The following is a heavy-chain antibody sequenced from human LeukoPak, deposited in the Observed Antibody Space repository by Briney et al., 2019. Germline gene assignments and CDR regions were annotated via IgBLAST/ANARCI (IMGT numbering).Heavy chain of an antibody. V-gene: IGHV4-59*01. D-gene: IGHD6-19*01. CDR2: IHYSGST. Sequence: SETLSLTCTVSGGSIGSSYWNWIRQAPGKGLEWIGYIHYSGSTNHNSSLKSRVTISVDTSKNQYSLKLSSVTAADTAVYYCARDGVAGGFDYWGQGTLVTVS. CDR1: GGSIGSSY. J-gene: IGHJ4*02. CDR3: ARDGVAGGFDY.